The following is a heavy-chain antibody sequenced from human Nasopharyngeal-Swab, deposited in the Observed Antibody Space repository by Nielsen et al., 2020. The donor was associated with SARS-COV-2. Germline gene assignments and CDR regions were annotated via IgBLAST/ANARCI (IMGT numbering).Heavy chain of an antibody. D-gene: IGHD2-15*01. CDR1: GFTFSNAW. CDR2: INTDGTTT. Sequence: GESLKISCAASGFTFSNAWMHWVRQPPGKGLQWVSRINTDGTTTNYADSVRGRFTISRDNAKNTPYLQMNSLRAEDTAVYYCARDVGGRDNYWGQGALVTVSS. CDR3: ARDVGGRDNY. V-gene: IGHV3-74*01. J-gene: IGHJ4*02.